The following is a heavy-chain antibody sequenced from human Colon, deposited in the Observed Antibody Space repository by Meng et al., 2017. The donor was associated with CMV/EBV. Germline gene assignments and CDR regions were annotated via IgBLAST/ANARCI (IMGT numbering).Heavy chain of an antibody. V-gene: IGHV3-72*01. CDR2: IRNKANSYTT. Sequence: ASGFTFTDHYMDWVRLAPGKGLAWVGRIRNKANSYTTEYAASVKGRFTISRDDSKTSVYLQMNSLKTEDTAVYYCARVWRGRWFAPWGQGTLVTVSS. J-gene: IGHJ5*02. CDR1: GFTFTDHY. D-gene: IGHD2-21*01. CDR3: ARVWRGRWFAP.